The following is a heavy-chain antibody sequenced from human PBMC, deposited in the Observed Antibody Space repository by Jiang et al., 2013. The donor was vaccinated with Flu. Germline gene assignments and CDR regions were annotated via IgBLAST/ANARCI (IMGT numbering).Heavy chain of an antibody. J-gene: IGHJ6*02. D-gene: IGHD2-2*01. CDR1: GFTFSSYG. CDR2: IWYDGSNK. Sequence: ESGGGVVQPGRSLRLSCAASGFTFSSYGMHWVRQAPGKGLEWVAVIWYDGSNKYYADSVKGRFTISRDNSKNTLYLQMNSLRAEDTAVYYCARDHYIVVVPAASDYYYYGMDVWGQGTTVTVSS. V-gene: IGHV3-30*19. CDR3: ARDHYIVVVPAASDYYYYGMDV.